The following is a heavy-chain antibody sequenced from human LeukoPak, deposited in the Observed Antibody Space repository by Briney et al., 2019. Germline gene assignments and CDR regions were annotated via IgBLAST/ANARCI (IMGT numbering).Heavy chain of an antibody. CDR2: IWYDGSNK. CDR3: ATRSVYYDSSGYTFDY. V-gene: IGHV3-33*08. CDR1: GFTFSSYS. J-gene: IGHJ4*02. Sequence: GGSLRLSCAASGFTFSSYSMNWVRQAPGKGLEWVAVIWYDGSNKYYADSVKGRFTISRDNSKNTLYLQMNSLRAEDTAVYYCATRSVYYDSSGYTFDYWGQGTLVTVSS. D-gene: IGHD3-22*01.